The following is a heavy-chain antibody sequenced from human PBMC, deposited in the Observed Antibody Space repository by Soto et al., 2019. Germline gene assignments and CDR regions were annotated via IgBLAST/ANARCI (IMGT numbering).Heavy chain of an antibody. D-gene: IGHD3-16*01. CDR2: MHRNGATT. J-gene: IGHJ4*01. CDR3: ARDHRWGYVYGDSGDC. CDR1: GFSLDEYG. Sequence: EVQLVESGGGVARPGGSLRLACAASGFSLDEYGMSWVRQAPGKGPEWVSGMHRNGATTGYADSVKGRFTMSRDDAKNSLYLQMNSLRAEDTAFYYCARDHRWGYVYGDSGDCWGHGTLVTVSS. V-gene: IGHV3-20*04.